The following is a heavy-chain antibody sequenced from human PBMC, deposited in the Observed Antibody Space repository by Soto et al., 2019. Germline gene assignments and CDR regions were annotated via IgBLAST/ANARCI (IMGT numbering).Heavy chain of an antibody. CDR1: GFSFGDYA. V-gene: IGHV3-9*01. CDR2: IFWNSGTI. CDR3: AKRQCTGAKCYSDYMDV. Sequence: VTLVESGGGLVQPGRSIRLSCEVSGFSFGDYAMHWVRQAPGKGLEWVSGIFWNSGTIAYADSVKGRFTISSDNAKKSLYPQMNSLRPWDTALYYCAKRQCTGAKCYSDYMDVWGKGTTVTVSS. D-gene: IGHD2-8*02. J-gene: IGHJ6*03.